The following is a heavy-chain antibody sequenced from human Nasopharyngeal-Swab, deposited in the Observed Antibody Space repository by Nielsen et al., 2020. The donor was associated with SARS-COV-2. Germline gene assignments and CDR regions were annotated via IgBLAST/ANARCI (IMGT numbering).Heavy chain of an antibody. J-gene: IGHJ4*02. D-gene: IGHD3-3*01. V-gene: IGHV3-21*01. Sequence: GRQAPGKGLEWVSSISSSSSYISYADSVKGRFTISRDSAKNSLYLQMNSLRAEDTAVYYCAKGYYDFWRGHYWGQGTLVTVSS. CDR3: AKGYYDFWRGHY. CDR2: ISSSSSYI.